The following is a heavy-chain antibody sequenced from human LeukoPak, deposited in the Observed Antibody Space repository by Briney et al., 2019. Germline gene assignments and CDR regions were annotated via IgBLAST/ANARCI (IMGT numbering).Heavy chain of an antibody. CDR3: ARSYGSASRYYYYYMDV. D-gene: IGHD6-6*01. Sequence: SVKVSCKASGGTFSSYAISWVRQAPGQGLEWMGGIIPIFGTANYAQKFQGRVTVTTDESTSTAYMELSSLRSDDTAVYYCARSYGSASRYYYYYMDVWGKGTTVTVSS. CDR1: GGTFSSYA. J-gene: IGHJ6*03. V-gene: IGHV1-69*05. CDR2: IIPIFGTA.